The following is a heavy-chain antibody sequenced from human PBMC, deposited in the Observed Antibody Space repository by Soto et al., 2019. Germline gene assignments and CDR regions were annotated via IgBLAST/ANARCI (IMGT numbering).Heavy chain of an antibody. J-gene: IGHJ5*02. CDR3: ARSVLRYFDWSKRENWFDP. CDR2: ISAYNGNT. CDR1: GYTLTSYG. D-gene: IGHD3-9*01. V-gene: IGHV1-18*04. Sequence: QVQLVQSGAEVKKHGASVKVSCTASGYTLTSYGISWVRQAPGQGLEWMGWISAYNGNTNYAQKLQGRVTMTTDTSTSTAYMELRSLRSDDTAVYYCARSVLRYFDWSKRENWFDPWGQGTLVTVSS.